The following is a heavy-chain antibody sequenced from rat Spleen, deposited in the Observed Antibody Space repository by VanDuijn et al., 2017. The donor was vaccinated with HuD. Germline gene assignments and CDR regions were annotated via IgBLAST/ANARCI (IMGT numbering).Heavy chain of an antibody. CDR3: TRVRLPGYNYDLYVMDA. J-gene: IGHJ4*01. D-gene: IGHD1-4*01. V-gene: IGHV5-31*01. CDR1: GFTFNNYW. CDR2: ITNTGGST. Sequence: EVQLVESGGGLVQPGRSLKLSCVASGFTFNNYWMTWIRQAPGKGLEWVASITNTGGSTYYPDSVKGRFTISRDNAKSTLYLQMNSLRSEDTATYYCTRVRLPGYNYDLYVMDAWGQGASVTVSS.